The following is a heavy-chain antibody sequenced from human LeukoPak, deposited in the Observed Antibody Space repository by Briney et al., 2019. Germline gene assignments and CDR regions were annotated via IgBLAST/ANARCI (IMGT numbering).Heavy chain of an antibody. Sequence: GGSLRLSCAASGFTFSTYAMTWVRQAPGKGLGWVSTISGSDGNTYYADSVKGRCTMSRDNSKNTLYLQMNSLGAEDTAVYYCARSITIFGLVIYYFDFWGQGTLVTVSS. D-gene: IGHD3-3*01. CDR1: GFTFSTYA. CDR3: ARSITIFGLVIYYFDF. CDR2: ISGSDGNT. J-gene: IGHJ4*02. V-gene: IGHV3-23*01.